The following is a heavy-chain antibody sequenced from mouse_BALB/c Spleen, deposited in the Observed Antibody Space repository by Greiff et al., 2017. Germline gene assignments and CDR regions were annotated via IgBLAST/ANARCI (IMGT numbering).Heavy chain of an antibody. D-gene: IGHD1-1*01. CDR1: GYTFTDYN. CDR2: IYPYNGGT. J-gene: IGHJ3*01. Sequence: VQLQQSGPELVKPGASVKISCKASGYTFTDYNMHWVKQSHGKSLEWIGYIYPYNGGTGYNQKFKSKATLTVDNSSSTAYLQLSSLTSEDTAVYYCPPYGSSGFAYWGQGTLVTVSA. V-gene: IGHV1S29*02. CDR3: PPYGSSGFAY.